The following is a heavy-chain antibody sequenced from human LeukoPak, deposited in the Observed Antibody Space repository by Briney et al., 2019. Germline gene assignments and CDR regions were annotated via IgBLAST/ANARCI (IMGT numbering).Heavy chain of an antibody. CDR3: ARDMGYYDFWSGFDY. D-gene: IGHD3-3*01. V-gene: IGHV3-20*04. CDR1: GFTFDDYG. J-gene: IGHJ4*02. Sequence: PGGSLRLSCAASGFTFDDYGMSWVRQAPGKGLEWVSGINWNGGSTTYADSVKGRFTISRDNSKNTLYLLMNSLRAEDTAVYYCARDMGYYDFWSGFDYWGQGTLVTVSS. CDR2: INWNGGST.